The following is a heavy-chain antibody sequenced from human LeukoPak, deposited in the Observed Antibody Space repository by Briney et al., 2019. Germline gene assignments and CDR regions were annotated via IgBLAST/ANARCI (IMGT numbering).Heavy chain of an antibody. V-gene: IGHV3-30*04. CDR3: ARAMVLEEDY. J-gene: IGHJ4*02. Sequence: GGSLRLSCAASGFTFSSYAMHWVRQAPGKGLEWVAVISYDGSNKYYADSVKGRFTISRDNSKNTLYLQMNSLRAEDTAVYYCARAMVLEEDYWGQGTLVTVSP. D-gene: IGHD3-10*01. CDR1: GFTFSSYA. CDR2: ISYDGSNK.